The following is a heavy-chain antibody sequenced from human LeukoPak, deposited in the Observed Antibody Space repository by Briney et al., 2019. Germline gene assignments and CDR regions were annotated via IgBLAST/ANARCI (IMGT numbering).Heavy chain of an antibody. CDR2: MYDSGST. Sequence: PSETLSLTCTVSGGSIGTYYWSWIRQPPGKGLELIGYMYDSGSTNYNSSLKSRVTISVDTPKNQFSLRLTSVTAADTAVYYCARHGGSYTFDFWGQGVLVTVSS. D-gene: IGHD1-26*01. CDR1: GGSIGTYY. V-gene: IGHV4-59*01. J-gene: IGHJ4*02. CDR3: ARHGGSYTFDF.